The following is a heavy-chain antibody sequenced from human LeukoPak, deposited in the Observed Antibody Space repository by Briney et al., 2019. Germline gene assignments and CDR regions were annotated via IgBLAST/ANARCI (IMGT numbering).Heavy chain of an antibody. V-gene: IGHV3-9*01. Sequence: GGSLRLSCAASGFTFDDYAMHWVRQAPGEGLEWVSGISWNSGSIGYADSVKGRFTISGDNAKNSLYLQMNSLRAEDTALYYCAKMIGSYGPFDYWGQGTLVTVSS. CDR1: GFTFDDYA. D-gene: IGHD5-18*01. CDR2: ISWNSGSI. CDR3: AKMIGSYGPFDY. J-gene: IGHJ4*02.